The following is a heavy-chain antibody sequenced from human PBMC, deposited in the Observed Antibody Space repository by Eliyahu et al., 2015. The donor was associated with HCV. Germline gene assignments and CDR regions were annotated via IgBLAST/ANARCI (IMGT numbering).Heavy chain of an antibody. CDR2: IYYSGST. V-gene: IGHV4-39*01. Sequence: QLHLQESGPGLVKPSETLSLTCTVSGGSVSSSSYYWGWIRQPPGKGLEWIGSIYYSGSTYYNPSLKSRIIISVDTPKNQFSLKLSTVTAADTAVYYCSRGMFIVGPRGDAFDIWGQGTMVTVSS. J-gene: IGHJ3*02. D-gene: IGHD1-26*01. CDR3: SRGMFIVGPRGDAFDI. CDR1: GGSVSSSSYY.